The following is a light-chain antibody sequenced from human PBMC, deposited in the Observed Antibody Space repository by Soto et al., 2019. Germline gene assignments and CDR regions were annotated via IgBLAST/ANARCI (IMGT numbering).Light chain of an antibody. CDR1: QSLSGS. CDR2: GAT. CDR3: QQYNNWPRT. J-gene: IGKJ2*01. Sequence: EIVMTQSPATLSVSPGERATLSCRASQSLSGSLAGYQQKPGQAPRLLIYGATTRATGIPARFSGSASGTEFTLTISRLQSEDFAVYFCQQYNNWPRTFGQGTKLEIK. V-gene: IGKV3-15*01.